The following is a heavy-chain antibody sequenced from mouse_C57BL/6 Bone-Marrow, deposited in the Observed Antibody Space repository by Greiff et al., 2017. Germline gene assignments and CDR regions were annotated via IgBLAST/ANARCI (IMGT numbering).Heavy chain of an antibody. V-gene: IGHV1-64*01. Sequence: QVQLQQPGAELVKPGASVKLSCKASGYTFTSYWMHWVKQRPGQGLEWIGMIHPNSGSTNYNEKFKSKATLTVDKSSSTVYMRLSSQASEDSAVYYCARSGRNYCDYWGQGTTLTVSS. CDR2: IHPNSGST. D-gene: IGHD3-2*02. CDR3: ARSGRNYCDY. CDR1: GYTFTSYW. J-gene: IGHJ2*01.